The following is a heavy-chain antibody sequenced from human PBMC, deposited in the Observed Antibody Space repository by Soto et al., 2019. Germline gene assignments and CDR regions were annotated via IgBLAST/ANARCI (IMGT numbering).Heavy chain of an antibody. CDR3: ARAAYYDSSGENWFDP. D-gene: IGHD3-22*01. Sequence: GGSLRLACAASGFTFSSYDMHWVRQATGKGLEWVSAIGTAGDTYYPGSVKGRFTISRENAKNSLYLQMNSLRAEDTAVYYCARAAYYDSSGENWFDPWGQGTLVTVSS. V-gene: IGHV3-13*01. CDR2: IGTAGDT. J-gene: IGHJ5*02. CDR1: GFTFSSYD.